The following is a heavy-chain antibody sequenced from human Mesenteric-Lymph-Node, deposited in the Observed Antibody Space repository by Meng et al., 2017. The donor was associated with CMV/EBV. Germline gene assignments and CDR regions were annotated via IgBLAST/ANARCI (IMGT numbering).Heavy chain of an antibody. CDR1: GFTFSDYG. CDR2: IRRDGGDK. D-gene: IGHD5-12*01. J-gene: IGHJ5*02. V-gene: IGHV3-30*02. Sequence: GGSLRLSCAASGFTFSDYGMHWVRQAPGKGLEWVAYIRRDGGDKFYVDSVKGRFTISRDNSKNTLYLQMNRLRDEDTAVYYCTRERRGTSGYETPWFDPWGQGTLVTVSS. CDR3: TRERRGTSGYETPWFDP.